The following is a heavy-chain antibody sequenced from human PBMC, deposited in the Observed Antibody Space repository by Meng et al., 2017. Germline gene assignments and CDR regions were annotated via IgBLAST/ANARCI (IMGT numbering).Heavy chain of an antibody. D-gene: IGHD2-2*01. J-gene: IGHJ3*02. CDR1: GFTFSSNY. Sequence: GGSLRLSCAASGFTFSSNYMSWVRQAPGKGLEWVSVIYSGGSTGYVDSVKGRFTVSRDNAKNSLYLQMNSLRAEDTALYYCARDRLAGYCSSTSCYGFDMWGQGTMVTVSS. CDR2: IYSGGST. CDR3: ARDRLAGYCSSTSCYGFDM. V-gene: IGHV3-53*01.